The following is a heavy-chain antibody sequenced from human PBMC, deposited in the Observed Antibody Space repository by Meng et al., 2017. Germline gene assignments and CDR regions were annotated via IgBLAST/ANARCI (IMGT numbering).Heavy chain of an antibody. J-gene: IGHJ1*01. V-gene: IGHV4-4*03. CDR2: IYHSGST. D-gene: IGHD6-13*01. CDR3: ARDGIAAAGTGRSYFQH. CDR1: GGTISSCTW. Sequence: APLQESCPGVVKAPGTLSLTCACSGGTISSCTWWSWLRQPPGKGLEWIGEIYHSGSTNYNPSLKSRVTISVDKSKNQFSLKLSSVTAADTAVYYCARDGIAAAGTGRSYFQHWGQGTLVTVSS.